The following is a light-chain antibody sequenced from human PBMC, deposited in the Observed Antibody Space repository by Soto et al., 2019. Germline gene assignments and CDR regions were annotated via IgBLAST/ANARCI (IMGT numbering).Light chain of an antibody. CDR1: QTISSW. J-gene: IGKJ4*01. CDR3: QKYKSAPLT. CDR2: KAS. Sequence: DIQMTQSPSTLSGSVGDRVTITCRASQTISSWLAWYQQKPGKAPKLLIYKASSLESGVPSRFSGSGSGTEFTLTISSLQPEDVASYYCQKYKSAPLTFGGGTKVDIK. V-gene: IGKV1-5*03.